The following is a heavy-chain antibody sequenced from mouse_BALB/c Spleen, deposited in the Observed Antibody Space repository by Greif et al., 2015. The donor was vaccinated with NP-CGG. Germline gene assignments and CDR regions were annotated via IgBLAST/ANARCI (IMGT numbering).Heavy chain of an antibody. Sequence: VKLQESGAELVRPGASVKLSCKASGYTFTSYWINWVKQRPGQGLEWIGNIYPSDSYTNYNQKFKDKATLTVDKSSSTAYMQLSSPTSEDSAVYYCTRRGTGTGDFDYWGQGTTLTVSS. CDR2: IYPSDSYT. CDR3: TRRGTGTGDFDY. CDR1: GYTFTSYW. V-gene: IGHV1-69*02. J-gene: IGHJ2*01. D-gene: IGHD4-1*01.